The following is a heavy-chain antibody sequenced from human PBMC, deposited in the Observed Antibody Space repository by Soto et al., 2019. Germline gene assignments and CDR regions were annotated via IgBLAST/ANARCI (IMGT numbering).Heavy chain of an antibody. Sequence: ASLTISCKGCGNRFTSYWIGWVRQMPWKVLEWMGIIYPGDSDTRYSPSFQGQVTISADKSISTAYLQWSSLKASDTAMYYCARSYYYDSSGYYYYYYGMDVWGQGTTVTVSS. CDR1: GNRFTSYW. CDR2: IYPGDSDT. V-gene: IGHV5-51*01. D-gene: IGHD3-22*01. CDR3: ARSYYYDSSGYYYYYYGMDV. J-gene: IGHJ6*02.